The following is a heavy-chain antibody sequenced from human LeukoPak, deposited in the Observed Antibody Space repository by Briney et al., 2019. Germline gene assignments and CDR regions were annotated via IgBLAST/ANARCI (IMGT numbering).Heavy chain of an antibody. CDR1: GGSISSYY. V-gene: IGHV4-59*01. D-gene: IGHD3-22*01. CDR2: IYYSGST. Sequence: PSETLSLTCTVSGGSISSYYWSWIRQPPGKGLEWIGYIYYSGSTNYNPSLQSRVIISLDTSRTQFSLRLSSVTAADTAVYYCARGESLYYYDSSGPWAFDIWGQGTMVTVSS. J-gene: IGHJ3*02. CDR3: ARGESLYYYDSSGPWAFDI.